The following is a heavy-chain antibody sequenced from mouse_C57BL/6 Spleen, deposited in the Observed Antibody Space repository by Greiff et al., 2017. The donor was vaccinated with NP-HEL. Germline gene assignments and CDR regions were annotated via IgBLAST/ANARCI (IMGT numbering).Heavy chain of an antibody. Sequence: EVQLVESGEGLVKPGGSLKLSCAASGFTFSSYAMSWVRQTPEKRLEWVAYISSGGDYIYYADTVKGRFTISRDNARNTLYLQMSSLKSEDTAMYYCTRDPLTGTGFAYWGQGTLVTVSA. J-gene: IGHJ3*01. CDR1: GFTFSSYA. V-gene: IGHV5-9-1*02. CDR2: ISSGGDYI. CDR3: TRDPLTGTGFAY. D-gene: IGHD4-1*01.